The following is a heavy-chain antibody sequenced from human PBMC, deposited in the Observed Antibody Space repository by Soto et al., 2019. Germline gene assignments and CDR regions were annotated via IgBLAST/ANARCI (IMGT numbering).Heavy chain of an antibody. J-gene: IGHJ5*02. Sequence: EVQLVESGGGLIQPGESLRLSCAASGLTVSSNYMAWVRQAPGKGLEWVAVIYSGGSAYYADSVKGRSFISRDTSKNTMYLEMHRLSAEDTAVYFCARDGGCSGGNCYNWFDPWGQGTLVTVSS. D-gene: IGHD2-15*01. V-gene: IGHV3-53*01. CDR1: GLTVSSNY. CDR3: ARDGGCSGGNCYNWFDP. CDR2: IYSGGSA.